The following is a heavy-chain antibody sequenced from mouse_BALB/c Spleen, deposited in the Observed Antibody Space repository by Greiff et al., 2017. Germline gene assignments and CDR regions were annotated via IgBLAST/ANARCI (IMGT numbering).Heavy chain of an antibody. J-gene: IGHJ3*01. CDR3: ASYYYGSSYVWFAY. Sequence: VQGVESGPGLVAPSQSLSITCTVSGFSLTSYGVHWVRQPPGKGLEWLGVIWAGGSTNYNSALMSRLSISKDNSKSQVFLKRNSLQTDDTAMYYCASYYYGSSYVWFAYWGQGTLVTVSA. CDR1: GFSLTSYG. V-gene: IGHV2-9*02. CDR2: IWAGGST. D-gene: IGHD1-1*01.